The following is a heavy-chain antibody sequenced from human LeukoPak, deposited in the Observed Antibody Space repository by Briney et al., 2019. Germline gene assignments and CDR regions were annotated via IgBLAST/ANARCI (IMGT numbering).Heavy chain of an antibody. Sequence: PSETLSLTCTVSGGSVNGYYWSWIRQPAGQGLVWIGRIYTSGSTNYNPSLKSLVTMSVDTSKNQFSLKLSSVTAADTAVYYCASGGSSWLNWFDPWGQGTLVTVSS. CDR2: IYTSGST. CDR3: ASGGSSWLNWFDP. CDR1: GGSVNGYY. J-gene: IGHJ5*02. D-gene: IGHD6-13*01. V-gene: IGHV4-4*07.